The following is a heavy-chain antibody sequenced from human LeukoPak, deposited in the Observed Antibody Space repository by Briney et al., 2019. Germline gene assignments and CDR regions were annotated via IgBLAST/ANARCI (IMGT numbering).Heavy chain of an antibody. CDR3: ARDRDYDSSGYI. J-gene: IGHJ3*02. CDR1: GGSISSGDYY. Sequence: SQALSLTCTVSGGSISSGDYYWSWIRQPPGKGLEWIGYIYYSGSTYYNPSLKSRVTISVDTSKNQFSLKLSSVTAADTAVYYCARDRDYDSSGYIWGQGTMVTVSS. D-gene: IGHD3-22*01. V-gene: IGHV4-30-4*01. CDR2: IYYSGST.